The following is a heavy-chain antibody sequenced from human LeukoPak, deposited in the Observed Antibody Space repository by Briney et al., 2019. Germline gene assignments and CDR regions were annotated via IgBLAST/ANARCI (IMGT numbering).Heavy chain of an antibody. D-gene: IGHD5-24*01. V-gene: IGHV1-8*03. CDR1: GYTFTSYD. J-gene: IGHJ4*02. CDR3: ARGEMATIKFDY. Sequence: ASVKVSCKASGYTFTSYDINWVRQATGQGLEWVGWMNPNSGNTGYAQKFQGRVTITRNTSISTAYMELSSLRSEDTAVYYCARGEMATIKFDYWGQGTLVTVSS. CDR2: MNPNSGNT.